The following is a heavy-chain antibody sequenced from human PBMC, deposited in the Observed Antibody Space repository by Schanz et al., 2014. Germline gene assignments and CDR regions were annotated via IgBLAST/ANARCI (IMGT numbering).Heavy chain of an antibody. J-gene: IGHJ4*02. Sequence: VQLVESGGGLVKPGGSLRLSCAASGFTVSSNYMSWVRQAPGKGLEWVSGIGGSGDSTHYADSVKGRFIISRDNSKNTLYLQVNSLRAEDTAVYYCAKHVRSLTGNDYWGQGTLVTVSS. CDR2: IGGSGDST. CDR3: AKHVRSLTGNDY. CDR1: GFTVSSNY. D-gene: IGHD3-9*01. V-gene: IGHV3-23*04.